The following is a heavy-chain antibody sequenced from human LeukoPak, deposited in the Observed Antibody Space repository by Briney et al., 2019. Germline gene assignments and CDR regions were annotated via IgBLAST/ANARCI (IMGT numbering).Heavy chain of an antibody. CDR2: ISGSGGST. J-gene: IGHJ4*02. Sequence: GGSLRLSCAASGFSFKDYWMSWVRQAPGKGLEWVSGISGSGGSTYYADSVKGRFTISRDNSKNTLYLQMNSLRAEDTAVYYCAKGRDGYNADFDYGGQGPLVPVSS. D-gene: IGHD5-12*01. CDR1: GFSFKDYW. CDR3: AKGRDGYNADFDY. V-gene: IGHV3-23*01.